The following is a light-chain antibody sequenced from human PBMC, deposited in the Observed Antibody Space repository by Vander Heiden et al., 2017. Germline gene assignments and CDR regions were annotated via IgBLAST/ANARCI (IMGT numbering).Light chain of an antibody. J-gene: IGLJ2*01. CDR3: CSYAGVSTFVV. V-gene: IGLV2-23*02. CDR1: SSDVGSYNL. Sequence: QSALTQPASVSGSPGQSITISCTGTSSDVGSYNLVSWYQQHPGKAPKLMIYEVSKRPSGVANRFSGSKSGNTASLTISGLQAEDEADYYCCSYAGVSTFVVFGGGTKLTVI. CDR2: EVS.